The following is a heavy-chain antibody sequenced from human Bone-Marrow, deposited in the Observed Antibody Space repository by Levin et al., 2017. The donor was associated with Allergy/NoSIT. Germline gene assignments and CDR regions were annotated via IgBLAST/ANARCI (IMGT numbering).Heavy chain of an antibody. V-gene: IGHV3-23*01. CDR1: GFTFSSYT. CDR3: AISNALRAFDF. CDR2: ISDSSGTI. J-gene: IGHJ3*01. D-gene: IGHD2-8*01. Sequence: GGSLRLSCATSGFTFSSYTMNWVRQAPGKGLEWVSIISDSSGTIYYADSVRGRFTISRDNSKSALYLQMNSLRVEDTAIYYCAISNALRAFDFWGQGTVVTVSS.